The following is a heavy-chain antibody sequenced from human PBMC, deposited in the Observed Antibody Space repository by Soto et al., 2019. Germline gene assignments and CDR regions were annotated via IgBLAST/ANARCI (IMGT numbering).Heavy chain of an antibody. CDR2: ISAYNGNT. Sequence: ASLMVSCKASVYTFTSYGISWVRQAPGQGLEWMGWISAYNGNTNYAQKLQGRVTMTTDTSTSTAYMELRSLRSDDTAVYFCARTAYYYDSSGSFPMRYWGQGTLVTVSS. CDR1: VYTFTSYG. V-gene: IGHV1-18*01. CDR3: ARTAYYYDSSGSFPMRY. D-gene: IGHD3-22*01. J-gene: IGHJ4*02.